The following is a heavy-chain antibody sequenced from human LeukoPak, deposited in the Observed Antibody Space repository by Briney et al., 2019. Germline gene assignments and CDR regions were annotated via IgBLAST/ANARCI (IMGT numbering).Heavy chain of an antibody. Sequence: SETLSLTCTVSGGSISSYYWSWIRQPPGKGLEWIGYIYYSGSTNYNPSLKSRVTISVDTSKNQFSLKLSSVTAADTAVYYCATIERSGWYVSYRGQGTLVTVSS. D-gene: IGHD6-19*01. CDR3: ATIERSGWYVSY. CDR1: GGSISSYY. V-gene: IGHV4-59*01. J-gene: IGHJ4*02. CDR2: IYYSGST.